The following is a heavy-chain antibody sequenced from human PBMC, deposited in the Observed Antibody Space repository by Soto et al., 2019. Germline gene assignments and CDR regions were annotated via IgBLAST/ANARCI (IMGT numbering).Heavy chain of an antibody. Sequence: DSVRVCCKASGYTFTSYGISWVRQAPGQGLEWMGWISAYNGNTNYAQKLQGRVTMTTDTSTSTAYMELRSLRSDDTAVYYCARARPRLYYFVLASRPWFDFWRQGLIVSV. D-gene: IGHD2-8*01. CDR2: ISAYNGNT. CDR1: GYTFTSYG. CDR3: ARARPRLYYFVLASRPWFDF. J-gene: IGHJ3*01. V-gene: IGHV1-18*04.